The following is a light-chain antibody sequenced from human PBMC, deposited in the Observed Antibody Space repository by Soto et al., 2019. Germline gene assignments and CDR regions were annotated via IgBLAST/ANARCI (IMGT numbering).Light chain of an antibody. CDR3: SSYTTSNTRQIV. CDR1: ISDVGGYNY. J-gene: IGLJ1*01. CDR2: DVS. V-gene: IGLV2-14*01. Sequence: QSALTQPASVSGSPGQSITISCTGTISDVGGYNYVSWYQQHPGKAPKFMIYDVSNRPSGVSNRFSGSKSGNTASLTISGLQAEDDADYYCSSYTTSNTRQIVFGTGTKLTVL.